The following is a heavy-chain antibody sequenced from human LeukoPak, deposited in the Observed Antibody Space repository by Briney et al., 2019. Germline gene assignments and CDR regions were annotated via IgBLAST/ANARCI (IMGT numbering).Heavy chain of an antibody. J-gene: IGHJ4*02. CDR1: GASVSNSH. D-gene: IGHD1-26*01. CDR3: SEGYLEPFAH. CDR2: LSYTGKT. V-gene: IGHV4-59*02. Sequence: PSETLSLTCAVSGASVSNSHWNWIRQFPGKGLEWIGCLSYTGKTDYNPSLSSRVAISLGKSNNQVSLKLKSVTAADTAVYYCSEGYLEPFAHWGPGTLDSVSS.